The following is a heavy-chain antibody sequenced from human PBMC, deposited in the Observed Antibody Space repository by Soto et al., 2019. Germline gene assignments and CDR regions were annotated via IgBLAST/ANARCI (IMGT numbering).Heavy chain of an antibody. CDR1: GGSISSSSYY. V-gene: IGHV4-39*07. J-gene: IGHJ4*02. CDR2: IYYSGST. Sequence: SETLSLTCTVSGGSISSSSYYWGWIRQPPGKGLEWIGSIYYSGSTYYNPSLKSRVTISVDTSKNQFSLKLRSLRSDDTAVYYCARDQLGLYSNHLHPNKRFDYWGQGTLVTVS. D-gene: IGHD4-4*01. CDR3: ARDQLGLYSNHLHPNKRFDY.